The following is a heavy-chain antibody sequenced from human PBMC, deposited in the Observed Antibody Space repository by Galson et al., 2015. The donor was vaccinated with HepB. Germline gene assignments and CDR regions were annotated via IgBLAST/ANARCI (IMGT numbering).Heavy chain of an antibody. V-gene: IGHV3-15*01. CDR1: GFTFSNAW. CDR2: IKSKTDGGTT. D-gene: IGHD2-15*01. Sequence: SLRLSCAASGFTFSNAWMSWVRQAPGKGLEWVGRIKSKTDGGTTDYAAPVKGRFTISRDDSKNTLYLQMNSLKTEDTAVYYCTTDLGYCSGGSCYYYYGMDVCRHGTTLTVS. CDR3: TTDLGYCSGGSCYYYYGMDV. J-gene: IGHJ6*02.